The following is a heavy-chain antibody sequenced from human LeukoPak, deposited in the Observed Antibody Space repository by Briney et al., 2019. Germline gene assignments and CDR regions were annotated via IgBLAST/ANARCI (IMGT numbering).Heavy chain of an antibody. CDR2: IYYSGST. Sequence: PSETLSLTCAVYGGSFSGYYWSWIRQPPGKGLEWIGYIYYSGSTYYNPSLKSRVTISVDTSKNQFSLKLSSVTAADTAVYYCARSIRWAKFDHWGQGTLVTVSS. D-gene: IGHD4-23*01. J-gene: IGHJ5*02. CDR1: GGSFSGYY. CDR3: ARSIRWAKFDH. V-gene: IGHV4-34*09.